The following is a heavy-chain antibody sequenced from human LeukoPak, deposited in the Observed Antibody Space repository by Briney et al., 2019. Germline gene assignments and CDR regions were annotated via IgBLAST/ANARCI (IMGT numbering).Heavy chain of an antibody. V-gene: IGHV3-30*02. Sequence: GGSLRLSCAASGFTFSSYGMHWVRQAPGKGLEWVAFIRYDGSNKYYADSVKGRFTISRDNSKNTLYPQMNSLRAEDTAVYYCAKRGGSSSSLYYYYYYMDVWGKGTTVTVSS. D-gene: IGHD6-6*01. CDR3: AKRGGSSSSLYYYYYYMDV. CDR1: GFTFSSYG. J-gene: IGHJ6*03. CDR2: IRYDGSNK.